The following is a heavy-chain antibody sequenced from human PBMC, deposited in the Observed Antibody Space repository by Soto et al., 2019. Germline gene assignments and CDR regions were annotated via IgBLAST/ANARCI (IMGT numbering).Heavy chain of an antibody. Sequence: ASVKVSCKASGYTFINYYMHWVRQAPGQGFEWMGWISAYNGNTNYAQKLQGRVTMTTDTSTSTAYMELRSLRSDDTAVYYCARGRSGYSYTNAFDIWGQGTMVTVSS. V-gene: IGHV1-18*01. CDR2: ISAYNGNT. CDR1: GYTFINYY. D-gene: IGHD3-22*01. J-gene: IGHJ3*02. CDR3: ARGRSGYSYTNAFDI.